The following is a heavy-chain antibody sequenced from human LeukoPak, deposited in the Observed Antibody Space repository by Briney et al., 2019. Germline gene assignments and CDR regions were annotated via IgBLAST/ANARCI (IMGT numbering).Heavy chain of an antibody. D-gene: IGHD3-10*01. Sequence: GGSLRLSCAASGFTFSIYWMSWVRQAPGEGLEWVANIKQDGSEKYYVDSVKGRFTISRDNAKKSLYLQMNSLRAEDTAVYYCARDISPYYYGSGRNLFDYWGQGTLVTVSS. CDR2: IKQDGSEK. V-gene: IGHV3-7*03. J-gene: IGHJ4*02. CDR1: GFTFSIYW. CDR3: ARDISPYYYGSGRNLFDY.